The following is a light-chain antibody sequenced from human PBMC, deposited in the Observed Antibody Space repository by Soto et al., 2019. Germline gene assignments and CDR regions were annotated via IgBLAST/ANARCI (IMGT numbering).Light chain of an antibody. CDR3: QTWDTGARVV. V-gene: IGLV4-69*01. J-gene: IGLJ2*01. CDR2: LSSDGSH. Sequence: QLVLTQSHSASASLGASVKLTCTLSSGHSSYAIAWHQQQPEKGPRYLMKLSSDGSHSKGDGIPDRFSGSSSGAERYLTISSLQSEDEADYYCQTWDTGARVVLGGGTKVTVL. CDR1: SGHSSYA.